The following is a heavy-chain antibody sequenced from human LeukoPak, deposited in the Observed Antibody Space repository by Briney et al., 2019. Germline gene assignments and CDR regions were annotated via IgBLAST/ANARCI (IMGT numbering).Heavy chain of an antibody. CDR1: DDAISTTAYY. CDR3: ARHFRFLGFGELLAFDN. D-gene: IGHD3-10*01. CDR2: IYYNGIT. Sequence: SETLSLTCSVSDDAISTTAYYWGWVRQSPGKGLEWIGSIYYNGITYYHPSLKSRISISIDTSENQFSLNLNSVTAADLAVYYCARHFRFLGFGELLAFDNWGQGTRVIVSS. V-gene: IGHV4-39*01. J-gene: IGHJ4*02.